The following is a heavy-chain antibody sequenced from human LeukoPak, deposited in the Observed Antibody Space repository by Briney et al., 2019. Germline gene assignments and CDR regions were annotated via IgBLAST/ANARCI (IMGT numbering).Heavy chain of an antibody. D-gene: IGHD6-13*01. J-gene: IGHJ5*02. CDR2: INPNSGGT. Sequence: ASVKVSCTASGYTFTGYYMHWVRQAPGQGLEWMGWINPNSGGTNYAQKFQGRVTMTRDTSISTAYMELSRLRSDDTAVYYCARTYSSSWYSGWFGPWGQGTLVTVSS. CDR1: GYTFTGYY. CDR3: ARTYSSSWYSGWFGP. V-gene: IGHV1-2*02.